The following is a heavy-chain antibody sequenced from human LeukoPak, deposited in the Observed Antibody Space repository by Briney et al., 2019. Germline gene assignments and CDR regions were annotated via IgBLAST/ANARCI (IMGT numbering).Heavy chain of an antibody. CDR1: GYSISSGYY. J-gene: IGHJ4*02. CDR3: ASRGTAMAFDY. V-gene: IGHV4-38-2*02. D-gene: IGHD5-18*01. CDR2: INHSGST. Sequence: SETLSLTCTVSGYSISSGYYWGWIRQPPGKGLEWIGEINHSGSTNYNPSLKSRVTISVDTSKNQFSLKLSSVTAADTAVYYCASRGTAMAFDYWGQGTLVTVSS.